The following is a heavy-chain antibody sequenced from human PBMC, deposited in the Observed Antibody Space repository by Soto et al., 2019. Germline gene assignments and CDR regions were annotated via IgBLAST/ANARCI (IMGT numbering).Heavy chain of an antibody. Sequence: SETLSLTCTVSGGSFSSGGYYWSWIRQHPGKGLEWIGYIYYSGSTYYNPSLKSRVTLSVDTSKNQFSLKLSSVTAADTAVYFCVRHGGRLFDYWGPGHLVTV. CDR2: IYYSGST. CDR3: VRHGGRLFDY. V-gene: IGHV4-31*03. CDR1: GGSFSSGGYY. D-gene: IGHD2-15*01. J-gene: IGHJ4*02.